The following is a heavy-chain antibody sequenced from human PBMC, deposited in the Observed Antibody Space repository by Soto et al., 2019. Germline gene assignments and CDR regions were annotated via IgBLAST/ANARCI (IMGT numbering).Heavy chain of an antibody. CDR2: IIPIIGII. V-gene: IGHV1-69*08. D-gene: IGHD3-22*01. CDR1: VGTFSTYT. CDR3: AGDPDSHYNDSHAFSYP. Sequence: QVQLVQSGAEVKKPGSSVKVSCMASVGTFSTYTITWERQAPGQGIEWIGRIIPIIGIINYAQKCQGRVTITAEKFTGTAYMELSRLRSDDTAVYYCAGDPDSHYNDSHAFSYPWGQGTLVTVSS. J-gene: IGHJ5*02.